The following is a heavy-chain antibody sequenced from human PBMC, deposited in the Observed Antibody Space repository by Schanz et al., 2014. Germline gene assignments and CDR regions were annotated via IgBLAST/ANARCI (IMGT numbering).Heavy chain of an antibody. D-gene: IGHD3-9*01. J-gene: IGHJ4*02. V-gene: IGHV3-23*04. Sequence: VQLVESGGGVVQFGRSLRLSCAAYGFTLSSYAMHWVRQAPGKGLEWVSALSGSGGSTYYADSVKGRFTISRDNSKNTLYLQMNSLRAEDTAVYYCAKQIHYDILTVTRNWGQGTLVTVSS. CDR2: LSGSGGST. CDR3: AKQIHYDILTVTRN. CDR1: GFTLSSYA.